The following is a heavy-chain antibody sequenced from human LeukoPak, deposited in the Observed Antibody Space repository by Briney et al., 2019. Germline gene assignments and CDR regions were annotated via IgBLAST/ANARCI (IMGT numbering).Heavy chain of an antibody. J-gene: IGHJ4*02. Sequence: GASLRLSCAASGFTFSNYAMSWVRQAPGKGLEWVSAILGSGGSTYYADSVKGRFTVSRDHSKSTLYLQMNSLRAEDTALYYCAKWGDYDVLTGYYVPDYWGQGTLVTVSS. V-gene: IGHV3-23*01. CDR2: ILGSGGST. CDR3: AKWGDYDVLTGYYVPDY. CDR1: GFTFSNYA. D-gene: IGHD3-9*01.